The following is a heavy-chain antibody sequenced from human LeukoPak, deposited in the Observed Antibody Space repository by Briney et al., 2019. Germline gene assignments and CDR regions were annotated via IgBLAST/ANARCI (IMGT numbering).Heavy chain of an antibody. CDR2: IWYDGSKK. V-gene: IGHV3-33*01. CDR3: ARGSVNTVTTLPDF. CDR1: GFIFSSYG. Sequence: PGGSLRLSCAASGFIFSSYGMHWIRQAPGKGLEWVAVIWYDGSKKYYTDSVKGRFTISRDNSKNTLYLQMDSLRAEDTAVYHCARGSVNTVTTLPDFWGQGTLVTVSS. D-gene: IGHD4-17*01. J-gene: IGHJ4*02.